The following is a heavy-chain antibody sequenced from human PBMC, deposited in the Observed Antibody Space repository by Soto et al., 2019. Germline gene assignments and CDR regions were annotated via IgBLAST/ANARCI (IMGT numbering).Heavy chain of an antibody. J-gene: IGHJ5*02. CDR2: IYHSGSI. CDR1: GASINNNNW. D-gene: IGHD3-3*01. V-gene: IGHV4-4*02. CDR3: ARVTNIISRFSSRFDP. Sequence: SETLSLTCTVSGASINNNNWWSWVRQPPGKGLEWIGEIYHSGSINYNPSLKSRLSISVDTSKNQFSLKLSSVTAADTAVYFCARVTNIISRFSSRFDPWGQGTLVTVSS.